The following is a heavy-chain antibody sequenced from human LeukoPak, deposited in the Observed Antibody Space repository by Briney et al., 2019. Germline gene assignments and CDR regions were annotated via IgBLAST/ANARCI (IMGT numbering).Heavy chain of an antibody. CDR3: ARGGKRAVAGTRSPQYFQH. D-gene: IGHD6-19*01. J-gene: IGHJ1*01. Sequence: GGSLRLSCAASGFTFSTYAMYWVRQAPGQGLEWVAVISYDGSNQYYADSVKGRFTISRDNSKHTLYLQMNSLRPEDTAVYYCARGGKRAVAGTRSPQYFQHWGQGTLVTVSS. CDR1: GFTFSTYA. V-gene: IGHV3-30*04. CDR2: ISYDGSNQ.